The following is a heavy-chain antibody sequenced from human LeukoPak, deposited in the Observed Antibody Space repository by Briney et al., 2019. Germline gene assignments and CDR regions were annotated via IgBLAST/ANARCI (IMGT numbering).Heavy chain of an antibody. CDR1: GGSISSHY. CDR3: ARQTRGATSAFDY. CDR2: IYYSGST. J-gene: IGHJ4*02. D-gene: IGHD1-26*01. V-gene: IGHV4-59*11. Sequence: SETLSLTCTVPGGSISSHYWSWIRQPPGKGLEWIGYIYYSGSTNYNPSLKSRVTISVDTSKNQFSLKLSSVTAADTAVYYCARQTRGATSAFDYWGQGTLVTVSS.